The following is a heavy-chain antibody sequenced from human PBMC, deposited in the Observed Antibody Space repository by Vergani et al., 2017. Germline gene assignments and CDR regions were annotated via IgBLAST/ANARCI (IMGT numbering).Heavy chain of an antibody. CDR2: ISYDGSNK. CDR3: ARDMDLPASIAAAGPASYYYYGMDV. CDR1: GFTFSSYA. J-gene: IGHJ6*02. V-gene: IGHV3-30-3*01. Sequence: QVQLVESGGGVVQPGRSLRLSCAASGFTFSSYAMHWVRQAPGKGLEWVAVISYDGSNKYYADSVKGRFTISRDKSKNTLYLQMNSLRAEDTAVYYCARDMDLPASIAAAGPASYYYYGMDVWGQGTTVTVSS. D-gene: IGHD6-13*01.